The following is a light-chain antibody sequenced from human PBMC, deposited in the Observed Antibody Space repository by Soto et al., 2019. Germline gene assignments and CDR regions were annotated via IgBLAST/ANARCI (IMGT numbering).Light chain of an antibody. CDR3: CSYAGSNYV. J-gene: IGLJ1*01. V-gene: IGLV2-23*02. Sequence: QSALTQPASVSGSPGQSITISCTGTSSDVGNYNLVSWYQHHPGKAPKLIIYEVSKRPSGVSNRFSGSKSGDTASLTISGLQAEDEADYYCCSYAGSNYVFGTGTKLNVL. CDR1: SSDVGNYNL. CDR2: EVS.